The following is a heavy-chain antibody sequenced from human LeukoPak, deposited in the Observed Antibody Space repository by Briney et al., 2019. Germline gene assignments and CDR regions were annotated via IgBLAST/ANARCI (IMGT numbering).Heavy chain of an antibody. CDR2: INPNSGGT. CDR1: GYTFTGYY. Sequence: ASVKVSCKASGYTFTGYYMHWVRQAPGQGLEWMGWINPNSGGTNYAQKFQGRVTMTRDTSISTAYMELSRLRSDDTAVYYCARGNMLFSTSSFDYWGRGTLVTVSS. D-gene: IGHD2-2*01. J-gene: IGHJ4*02. CDR3: ARGNMLFSTSSFDY. V-gene: IGHV1-2*02.